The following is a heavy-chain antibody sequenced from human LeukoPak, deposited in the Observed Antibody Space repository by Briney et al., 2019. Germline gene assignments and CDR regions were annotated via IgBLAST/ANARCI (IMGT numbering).Heavy chain of an antibody. CDR1: GYKFTDYW. D-gene: IGHD2-15*01. CDR3: ARHGLEGCRGGRCYTSFHYYGMDV. Sequence: GESLKISCQGSGYKFTDYWIGWARQLPGKALEWMGIIFPGDFELKYSPSFQGQVIISVDKSIDTAYLQWSSLQASDTAMYYCARHGLEGCRGGRCYTSFHYYGMDVWGQGTTVIVSS. V-gene: IGHV5-51*01. J-gene: IGHJ6*02. CDR2: IFPGDFEL.